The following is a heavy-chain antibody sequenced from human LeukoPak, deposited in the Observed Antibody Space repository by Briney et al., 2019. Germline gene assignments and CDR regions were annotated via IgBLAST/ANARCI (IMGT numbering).Heavy chain of an antibody. Sequence: ASVKVSCKASGYTFTGYYMHWVRQAPGQGLEWMGWINPNSGGTNYAQKFQGWVTMTRDTSISTAYMELSRLRSDDTAVYYCARGGSYWGGFYYYYGMDVWGQGTTVTVSS. CDR3: ARGGSYWGGFYYYYGMDV. J-gene: IGHJ6*02. CDR1: GYTFTGYY. V-gene: IGHV1-2*04. CDR2: INPNSGGT. D-gene: IGHD1-26*01.